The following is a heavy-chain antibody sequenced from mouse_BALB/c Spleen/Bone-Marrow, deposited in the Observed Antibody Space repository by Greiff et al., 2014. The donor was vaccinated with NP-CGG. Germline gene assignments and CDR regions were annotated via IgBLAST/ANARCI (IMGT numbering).Heavy chain of an antibody. Sequence: VHLVEPGPGLVAPSQSLSISCTVSGFSLTSYGVHWVRQPPGKGLEWLGVIWADGSTNYNSALMSRLSISKDNSKSQVFLKMNSLQTDDTAMYYCVRITTATGAMDYWGQGTSVTVSS. CDR3: VRITTATGAMDY. CDR2: IWADGST. CDR1: GFSLTSYG. J-gene: IGHJ4*01. V-gene: IGHV2-9*02. D-gene: IGHD1-2*01.